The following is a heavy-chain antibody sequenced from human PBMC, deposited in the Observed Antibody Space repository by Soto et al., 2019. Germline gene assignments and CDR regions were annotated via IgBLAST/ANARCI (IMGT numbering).Heavy chain of an antibody. Sequence: QVQLVQSGAEVKKPGSSVKVSCKTSGGPFNNHAINWVRQAPGQGLEWVGLVIPTLATADYAQKFQGRVKMTADEVTKTAYMELSSLRSDDTGVYYCASDYGEIDAFDIWGQGTLVIVSS. CDR3: ASDYGEIDAFDI. CDR1: GGPFNNHA. D-gene: IGHD4-17*01. J-gene: IGHJ3*02. CDR2: VIPTLATA. V-gene: IGHV1-69*01.